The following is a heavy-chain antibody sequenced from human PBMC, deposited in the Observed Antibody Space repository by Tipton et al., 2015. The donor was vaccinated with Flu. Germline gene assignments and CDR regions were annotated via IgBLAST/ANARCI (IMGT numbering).Heavy chain of an antibody. Sequence: AVSGFTFIRYAMSWVRQAPGKGLEWVSTISNSGRSTYYADSVKGRFTISRDYSKVYLQMNSLRAEDTAIYYCAKVIPEIVAGLDSWGQGTLVTVSS. CDR2: ISNSGRST. D-gene: IGHD5-12*01. V-gene: IGHV3-23*01. CDR1: GFTFIRYA. CDR3: AKVIPEIVAGLDS. J-gene: IGHJ4*02.